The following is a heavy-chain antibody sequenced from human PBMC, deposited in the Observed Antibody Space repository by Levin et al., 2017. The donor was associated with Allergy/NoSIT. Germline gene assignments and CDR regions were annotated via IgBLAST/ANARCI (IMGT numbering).Heavy chain of an antibody. Sequence: GGSLRLSCAASGFTFSSYSMNWVRQAPGKGLEWVSYISSSSSTIYYADSVKGRFTISRDNAKNSLYLQMNSLRAEDTAVYYCARDRYDRRIAAQLAADYWGQGTLVTVSS. CDR2: ISSSSSTI. V-gene: IGHV3-48*04. CDR1: GFTFSSYS. CDR3: ARDRYDRRIAAQLAADY. J-gene: IGHJ4*02. D-gene: IGHD6-13*01.